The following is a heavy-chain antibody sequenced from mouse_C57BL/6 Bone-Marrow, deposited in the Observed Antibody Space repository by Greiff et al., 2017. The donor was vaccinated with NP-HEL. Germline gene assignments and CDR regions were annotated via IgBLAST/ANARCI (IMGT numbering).Heavy chain of an antibody. V-gene: IGHV1-55*01. CDR1: GYTFTSYW. CDR3: ARSGGWLLRLYFDY. D-gene: IGHD2-3*01. J-gene: IGHJ2*01. Sequence: QVQLQQPGAELVKPGASVKMSCKASGYTFTSYWITWVKQRPGQGLEWIGDIYPGSGSTNYNEKFKSKATLTVDTSSSTAYMQLSSLTSEDSAVYYCARSGGWLLRLYFDYWGQGTTLTVSS. CDR2: IYPGSGST.